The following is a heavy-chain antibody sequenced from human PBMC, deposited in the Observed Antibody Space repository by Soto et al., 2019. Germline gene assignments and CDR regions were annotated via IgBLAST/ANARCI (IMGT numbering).Heavy chain of an antibody. D-gene: IGHD4-4*01. CDR2: INPNGGST. CDR3: ARAAGTTVTNRCHAVFDV. J-gene: IGHJ3*01. V-gene: IGHV1-46*03. CDR1: GYTFTNYY. Sequence: QVQLVQSGAEVKKPGASVRVSCKASGYTFTNYYIDWVRQAPGQGLEWMGIINPNGGSTMEAQKFQGRVTVTRDTSPSTGYIELSSRRPEGTAVYYGARAAGTTVTNRCHAVFDVWGKGTIVTVSS.